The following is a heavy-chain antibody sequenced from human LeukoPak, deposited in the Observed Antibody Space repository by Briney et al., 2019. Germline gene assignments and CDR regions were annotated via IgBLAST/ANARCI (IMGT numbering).Heavy chain of an antibody. CDR2: ISYDGTNK. V-gene: IGHV3-30*18. Sequence: PGRSLRLSCAASGFTFSNYDMHCVRQAPGKGLEWVAFISYDGTNKYYADSVKGRFTFSRDNSKYTLYLQMNSLRAEDTAVYYCAKGSSSGTVDYWGQGTLVAVSS. J-gene: IGHJ4*02. CDR1: GFTFSNYD. D-gene: IGHD3-22*01. CDR3: AKGSSSGTVDY.